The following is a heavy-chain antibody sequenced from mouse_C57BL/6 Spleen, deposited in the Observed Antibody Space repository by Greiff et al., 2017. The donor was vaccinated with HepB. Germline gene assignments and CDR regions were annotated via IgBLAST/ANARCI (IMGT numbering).Heavy chain of an antibody. V-gene: IGHV5-17*01. J-gene: IGHJ1*03. CDR1: GFTFSDYG. CDR2: ISSGSSTI. CDR3: ARVFWYFDV. Sequence: EVKLQESGGGLVKPGGSLKLSCAASGFTFSDYGMHWVRQAPEKGLEWVAYISSGSSTIYYADTVKGRFTISRDNAKNTLFLQMTSLRSEDTAMYYCARVFWYFDVWGTGTTVTVSS.